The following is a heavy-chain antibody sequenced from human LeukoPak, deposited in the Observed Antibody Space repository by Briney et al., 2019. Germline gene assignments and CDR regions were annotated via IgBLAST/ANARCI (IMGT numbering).Heavy chain of an antibody. Sequence: GGCLRLSCAASGFTFSSYAMSWVRQAPGKGLEWVSAISGSGGSTYYADSVKGRFTISRDNSKNTLYLQMNSLRAEDTAVYYCAKGAGIVVVPAANWGVFDYWGQGTLVTVSS. V-gene: IGHV3-23*01. CDR1: GFTFSSYA. J-gene: IGHJ4*02. CDR2: ISGSGGST. CDR3: AKGAGIVVVPAANWGVFDY. D-gene: IGHD2-2*01.